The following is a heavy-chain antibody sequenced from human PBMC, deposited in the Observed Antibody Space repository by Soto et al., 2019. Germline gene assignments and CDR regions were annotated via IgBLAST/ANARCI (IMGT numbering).Heavy chain of an antibody. D-gene: IGHD3-10*01. CDR2: ISSSSSYI. CDR1: GFTFSSYS. V-gene: IGHV3-21*01. CDR3: ARAGGSGSYYFDY. Sequence: GGSLRLSCAASGFTFSSYSMNWVRQAPGKGLEWVSSISSSSSYIYYADSVKGRFTISRDNAKNSLYLQMNSLRAEDTAVYYCARAGGSGSYYFDYWGQGILVTVS. J-gene: IGHJ4*02.